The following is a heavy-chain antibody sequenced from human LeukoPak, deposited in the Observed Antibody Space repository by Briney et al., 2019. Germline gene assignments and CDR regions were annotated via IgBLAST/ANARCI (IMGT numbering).Heavy chain of an antibody. J-gene: IGHJ3*02. CDR1: GFTFSSYA. V-gene: IGHV3-7*03. Sequence: GGSLRLSCAASGFTFSSYAMSWVRQAPGKGLEWVANIKQDGSEKYYVDSVKGRFTISRDNAKNSLYLQMNSLRAEDTAVYYCAREGEQYDAFDIWGQGTMVTVSS. CDR3: AREGEQYDAFDI. D-gene: IGHD6-19*01. CDR2: IKQDGSEK.